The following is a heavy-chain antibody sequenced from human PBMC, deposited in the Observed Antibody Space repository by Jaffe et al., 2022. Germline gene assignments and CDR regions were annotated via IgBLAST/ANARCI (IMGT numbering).Heavy chain of an antibody. CDR3: AAEGDTVTDDRYYFDY. CDR2: IVVGSGNT. CDR1: GFTFTSSA. Sequence: QMQLVQSGPEVKKPGTSVKVSCKASGFTFTSSAVQWVRQARGQRLEWIGWIVVGSGNTNYAQKFQERVTITRDMSTSTAYMELSSLRSEDTAVYYCAAEGDTVTDDRYYFDYWGQGTLVTVSS. D-gene: IGHD4-17*01. V-gene: IGHV1-58*01. J-gene: IGHJ4*02.